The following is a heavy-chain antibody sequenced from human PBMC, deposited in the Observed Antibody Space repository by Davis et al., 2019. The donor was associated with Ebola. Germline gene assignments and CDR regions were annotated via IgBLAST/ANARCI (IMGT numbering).Heavy chain of an antibody. CDR3: ARVGRDGYNWGY. J-gene: IGHJ4*02. CDR2: ISSSSTI. CDR1: GFTFSSYS. Sequence: PGGSLRLSCAASGFTFSSYSMNWVRQAPGKGLEWVSYISSSSTIYYADSVKGRFTISRDNAKNLLYLQMNSLRAEDTAVYYCARVGRDGYNWGYWGQGTLVTVSS. D-gene: IGHD5-24*01. V-gene: IGHV3-48*04.